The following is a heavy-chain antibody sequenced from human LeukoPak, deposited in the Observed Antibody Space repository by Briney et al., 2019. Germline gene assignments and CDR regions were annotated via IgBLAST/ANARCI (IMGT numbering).Heavy chain of an antibody. V-gene: IGHV3-23*01. CDR1: GFTFSSYA. CDR2: ISGSGGST. Sequence: GGSLRLSCAASGFTFSSYAMSWVRQAPGKGLEWVSAISGSGGSTYYADSVKGRFTISRDNSKNSLYLQMNSLRTEDTALYYCAKDIGVGYSGSFNPYYYYYYGVDVWGQGTTVTVSS. CDR3: AKDIGVGYSGSFNPYYYYYYGVDV. J-gene: IGHJ6*02. D-gene: IGHD1-26*01.